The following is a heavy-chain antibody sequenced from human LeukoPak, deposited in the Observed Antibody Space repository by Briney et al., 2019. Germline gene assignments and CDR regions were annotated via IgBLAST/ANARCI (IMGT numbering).Heavy chain of an antibody. V-gene: IGHV4-39*07. CDR3: ARSGPAAPVDY. J-gene: IGHJ4*02. CDR2: IYYSGST. D-gene: IGHD6-13*01. Sequence: SQTLSLTCTVSGGSISNSSHYWGWIRQPPGKGLEWIGSIYYSGSTYYNPSLKSRVTISVDTSKNQFSLKLSSVTAADTAVYYCARSGPAAPVDYWGQGTLVTVSS. CDR1: GGSISNSSHY.